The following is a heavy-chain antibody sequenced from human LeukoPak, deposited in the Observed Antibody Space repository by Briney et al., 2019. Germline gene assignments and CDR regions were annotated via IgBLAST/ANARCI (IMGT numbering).Heavy chain of an antibody. CDR2: IYYSGST. J-gene: IGHJ6*03. CDR3: ARALSSRANYYGSGSYYSVYYYYYMDV. Sequence: PSETRSLTCTVSGGSISIYYWSWIRQPPGKGLEWIGYIYYSGSTNFNPSLKSRVTISVDTSKNQFSLKLSSVTAADTAVYYCARALSSRANYYGSGSYYSVYYYYYMDVWGKGTTVTISS. CDR1: GGSISIYY. D-gene: IGHD3-10*01. V-gene: IGHV4-59*01.